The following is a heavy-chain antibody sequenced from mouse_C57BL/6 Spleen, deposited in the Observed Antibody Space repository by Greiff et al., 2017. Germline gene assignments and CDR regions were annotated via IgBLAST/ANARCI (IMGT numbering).Heavy chain of an antibody. CDR3: ARKKGYPFAY. Sequence: EVQRVESGGGLVKPGGSLKLSCAASGFTFSSYAMSWVRQTPEKRLEWVATISDGGSYTYYPDNVKGRFTISRDNAKNNLYLQMSHLKSEDTAMYYCARKKGYPFAYWGQGTLVTVSA. J-gene: IGHJ3*01. CDR2: ISDGGSYT. D-gene: IGHD3-1*01. V-gene: IGHV5-4*01. CDR1: GFTFSSYA.